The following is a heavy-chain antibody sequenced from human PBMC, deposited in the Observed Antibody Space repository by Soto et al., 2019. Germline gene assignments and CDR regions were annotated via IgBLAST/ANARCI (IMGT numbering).Heavy chain of an antibody. D-gene: IGHD4-4*01. J-gene: IGHJ6*02. V-gene: IGHV4-30-4*01. CDR2: IYYSGGT. CDR3: ARERSYSGYYYGMDV. Sequence: SETLSLTCTVSGGSISSGDYYWSWIRQPPGKGLEWIGYIYYSGGTYYNPSLKSRVTISVDTSKNQFSLKLSSVTAADTAVYYCARERSYSGYYYGMDVWGQGTTVTVSS. CDR1: GGSISSGDYY.